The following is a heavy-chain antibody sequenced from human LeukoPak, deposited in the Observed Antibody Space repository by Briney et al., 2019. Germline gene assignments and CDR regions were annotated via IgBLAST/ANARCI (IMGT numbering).Heavy chain of an antibody. CDR1: GFTFSSYA. V-gene: IGHV3-30*04. CDR3: ASGEWLVN. Sequence: GGSLRLSCAASGFTFSSYAMHWVRQAPGKGLEWVAVISYDGSNKYYADSVKGRFTISRDNSKNTLYLQMNSLRAEDTAVYYCASGEWLVNWGQGTLVTVSS. J-gene: IGHJ4*02. D-gene: IGHD6-19*01. CDR2: ISYDGSNK.